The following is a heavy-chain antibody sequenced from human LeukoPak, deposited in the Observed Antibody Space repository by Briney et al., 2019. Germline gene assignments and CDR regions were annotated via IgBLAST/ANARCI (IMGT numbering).Heavy chain of an antibody. V-gene: IGHV3-7*01. CDR2: INQDGSER. CDR1: GFTLSTFW. D-gene: IGHD5-24*01. Sequence: GRSLRLSCAASGFTLSTFWMTWVRQAPGKGLEWVANINQDGSERYYVDSVKGRFTVSRDNAKNSLYLQMNSLRAEDTAVYYCARPRWLQFGPHDCWGQGTLVTVSS. J-gene: IGHJ4*02. CDR3: ARPRWLQFGPHDC.